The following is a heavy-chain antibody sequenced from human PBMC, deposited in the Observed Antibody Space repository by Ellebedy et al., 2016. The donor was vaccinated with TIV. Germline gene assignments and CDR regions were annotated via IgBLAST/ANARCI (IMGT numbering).Heavy chain of an antibody. Sequence: MPSETLSLTCTVSGGSMINYYWSWVRQSPEKGLEWIAYVYYTGRTNYNPSLGSRVTISLDTSKRQFSLNLRSLTAADTAVYYCARSSAGGFDYWYFDLWGRGTPVTVSS. J-gene: IGHJ2*01. CDR2: VYYTGRT. V-gene: IGHV4-59*01. CDR3: ARSSAGGFDYWYFDL. CDR1: GGSMINYY. D-gene: IGHD6-19*01.